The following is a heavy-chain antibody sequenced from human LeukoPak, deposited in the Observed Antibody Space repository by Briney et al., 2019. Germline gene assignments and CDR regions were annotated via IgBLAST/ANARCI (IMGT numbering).Heavy chain of an antibody. CDR3: ARDLVRYFDY. CDR2: IYTSGST. Sequence: PSETLSLTCTVSGYSISSGYYWGWIRQPAGKGLEWIGRIYTSGSTNYNPSLKSRVTMSVDTSKNQFSLKLSSVTAADTAVYYCARDLVRYFDYWGQGTLVTVSS. J-gene: IGHJ4*02. CDR1: GYSISSGYY. V-gene: IGHV4-4*07. D-gene: IGHD3-10*01.